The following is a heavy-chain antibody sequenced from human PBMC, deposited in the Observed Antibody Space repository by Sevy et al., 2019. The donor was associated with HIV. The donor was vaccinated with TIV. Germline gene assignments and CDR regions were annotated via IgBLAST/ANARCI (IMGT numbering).Heavy chain of an antibody. Sequence: ASVKVSCKASGYTFTSYYMHWVRQAPGQGLEWMGIINPSGGSTSYAQKFQGRVTMTRDTSTSTVYMELSSLRSEDTAVYYCVRERGGEVGVDAFDIWGQGTMVTVSS. CDR1: GYTFTSYY. V-gene: IGHV1-46*01. D-gene: IGHD1-26*01. CDR3: VRERGGEVGVDAFDI. J-gene: IGHJ3*02. CDR2: INPSGGST.